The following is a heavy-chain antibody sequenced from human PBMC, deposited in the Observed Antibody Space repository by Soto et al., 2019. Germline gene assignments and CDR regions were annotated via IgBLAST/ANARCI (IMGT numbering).Heavy chain of an antibody. CDR2: IYHSGST. Sequence: SETLSLTCAVSGGSISSGGYSWSWIRQPPGKGLEWIGYIYHSGSTYYNPSLKSRVTISVDRSKNQFSLKLSSVTAADTAVYYCARAPTGYYYGLEVWGQGTTVSVSS. CDR3: ARAPTGYYYGLEV. D-gene: IGHD4-4*01. CDR1: GGSISSGGYS. V-gene: IGHV4-30-2*01. J-gene: IGHJ6*02.